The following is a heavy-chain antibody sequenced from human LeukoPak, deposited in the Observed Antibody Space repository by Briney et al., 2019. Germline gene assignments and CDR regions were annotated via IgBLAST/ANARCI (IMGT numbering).Heavy chain of an antibody. V-gene: IGHV3-53*01. Sequence: PGGSLRLSCAASGFTVSGYYMNWVRQAPGKGLEWVSAIYSDGSAYYADSVKGRFTISRDNSKNTLHLQMNSLRAEDTAVYYCARSKVETGRYFYYYMDVWGKGTTVTVSS. J-gene: IGHJ6*03. CDR2: IYSDGSA. CDR3: ARSKVETGRYFYYYMDV. D-gene: IGHD4-23*01. CDR1: GFTVSGYY.